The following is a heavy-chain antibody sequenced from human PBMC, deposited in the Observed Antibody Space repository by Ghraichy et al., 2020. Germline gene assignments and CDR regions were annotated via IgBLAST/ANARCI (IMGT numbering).Heavy chain of an antibody. D-gene: IGHD2-8*01. CDR3: ARVRCNNGICYTLDY. J-gene: IGHJ4*01. V-gene: IGHV3-21*06. CDR1: GFTFSNYT. Sequence: GGSLRLSCAASGFTFSNYTMNWVRQPPGKGLEWVSAVSRSRGYIYYADSVKGRFTISRDNAKNSLYLQMNSLRPEDTALYYCARVRCNNGICYTLDYWCHRTLVTVSS. CDR2: VSRSRGYI.